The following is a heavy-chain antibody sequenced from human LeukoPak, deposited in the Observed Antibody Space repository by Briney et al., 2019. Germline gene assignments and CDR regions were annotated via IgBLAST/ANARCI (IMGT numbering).Heavy chain of an antibody. CDR3: ATDRAWFDP. J-gene: IGHJ5*02. CDR1: GITFSTAW. D-gene: IGHD3-10*01. V-gene: IGHV3-15*01. CDR2: IKSKIGGATA. Sequence: AGGSLTLSCAASGITFSTAWMSWFRQAPGKGLEWVGRIKSKIGGATADYAAPVKDRFTISRDDSKNTLYLQMNSLKTEDTAVYYCATDRAWFDPWGQGTLVTVSP.